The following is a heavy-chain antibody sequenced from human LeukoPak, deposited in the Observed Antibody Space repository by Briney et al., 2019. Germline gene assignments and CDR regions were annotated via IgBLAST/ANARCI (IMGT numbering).Heavy chain of an antibody. CDR2: ISGSGGST. Sequence: TGGSLRLSCAASGFTFSSYAMSWVRQAPGKGLEWVSAISGSGGSTYYADSVKGRFTISRDNAKNSLYLQMNSLRAEDTAVYYCARVRGPRPFDYWGQGTLVTVSS. J-gene: IGHJ4*02. CDR1: GFTFSSYA. V-gene: IGHV3-23*01. CDR3: ARVRGPRPFDY.